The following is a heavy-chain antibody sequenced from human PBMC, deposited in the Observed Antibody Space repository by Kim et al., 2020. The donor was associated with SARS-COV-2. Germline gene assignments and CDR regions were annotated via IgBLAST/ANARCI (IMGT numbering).Heavy chain of an antibody. CDR3: ARGKYYESGSLSDYYNGMDV. Sequence: GGSLRLSCAASGVSFDSSAMNWVRQAPGKGLEWVAVISFDGRNKAYADAVKGRFTISRDNSKSTLHLQMNSLRVEDTAVYYCARGKYYESGSLSDYYNGMDVWGQGTTVTV. J-gene: IGHJ6*01. CDR1: GVSFDSSA. D-gene: IGHD3-10*01. CDR2: ISFDGRNK. V-gene: IGHV3-30-3*01.